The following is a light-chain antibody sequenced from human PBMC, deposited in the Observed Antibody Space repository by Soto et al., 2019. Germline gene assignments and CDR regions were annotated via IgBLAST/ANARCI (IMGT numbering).Light chain of an antibody. J-gene: IGKJ1*01. CDR1: QSISDT. Sequence: EIVMTQSPATLAVSPGGRATLSFMASQSISDTLAWYQQKPGQAPRLLIYGASTRAPGFPARFSGSGSGTEFARAMCRLQSEDCAVYICQGYNSCAWRLGEGTRVDIK. V-gene: IGKV3-15*01. CDR3: QGYNSCAWR. CDR2: GAS.